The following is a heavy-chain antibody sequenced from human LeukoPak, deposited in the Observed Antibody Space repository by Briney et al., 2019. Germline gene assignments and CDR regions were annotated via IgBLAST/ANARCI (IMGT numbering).Heavy chain of an antibody. V-gene: IGHV3-7*05. CDR1: GFTFSSYW. CDR3: ARDRGYSSSWSHTNYFDY. CDR2: IKQDGSEK. Sequence: GGSLRLSCVASGFTFSSYWMSWVRQAPGKGLEWVANIKQDGSEKYYVDSVKGRFTISRDNAKNSLYLQMNSLRAEDTAVYYCARDRGYSSSWSHTNYFDYWGQGTLVTVSS. J-gene: IGHJ4*02. D-gene: IGHD6-13*01.